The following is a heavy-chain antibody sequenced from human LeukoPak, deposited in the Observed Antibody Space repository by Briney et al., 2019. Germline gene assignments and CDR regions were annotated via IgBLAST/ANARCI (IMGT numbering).Heavy chain of an antibody. Sequence: GRSLRLSCAASGFTFSTYGMHWVRQAPGKGLWWGAVISYDVSNKYYADSVKGRFTISRDNSKNTLYLQMNSLRAEDTAVYYCAKEYLIWFGDFDAFDIWGQGTMVTVSS. D-gene: IGHD3-10*01. J-gene: IGHJ3*02. CDR1: GFTFSTYG. CDR2: ISYDVSNK. CDR3: AKEYLIWFGDFDAFDI. V-gene: IGHV3-30*18.